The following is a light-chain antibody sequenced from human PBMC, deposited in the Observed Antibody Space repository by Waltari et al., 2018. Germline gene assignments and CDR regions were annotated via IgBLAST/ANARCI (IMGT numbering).Light chain of an antibody. V-gene: IGKV1-33*01. CDR3: QQCDDVPFT. CDR1: QDISNC. CDR2: DAS. Sequence: IQMTQSPTSLSASVGDRVTITCQASQDISNCLNWYPQKPGRAPKLLIYDASILEPGVPSRLSGSGSGTHFSFTISGLQTDDIGTYFCQQCDDVPFTFGPGTKVEMK. J-gene: IGKJ3*01.